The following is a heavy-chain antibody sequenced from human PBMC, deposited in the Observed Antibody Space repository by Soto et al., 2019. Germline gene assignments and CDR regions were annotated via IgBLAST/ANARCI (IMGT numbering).Heavy chain of an antibody. CDR2: ISYDGSNK. J-gene: IGHJ5*02. D-gene: IGHD6-6*01. CDR3: AKDRGSSRGVFWFDP. Sequence: QVQLVESGGGVVQPGRSLRLSCAASGFTFISYGMHWVRQAPGKGLEWVAVISYDGSNKYYADSVKGRFTISRDNSKNALYLQMNSLRAEDTAVYYCAKDRGSSRGVFWFDPWGQGTLVTVSS. CDR1: GFTFISYG. V-gene: IGHV3-30*18.